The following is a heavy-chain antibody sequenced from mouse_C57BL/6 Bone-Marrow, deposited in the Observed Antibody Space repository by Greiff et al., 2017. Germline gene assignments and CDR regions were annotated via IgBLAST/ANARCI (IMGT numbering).Heavy chain of an antibody. CDR2: ISYDGSN. CDR3: ASGGYGNHDLDY. CDR1: GYSITSGYY. J-gene: IGHJ4*01. Sequence: EVKLMESGPGLVKPSQSLSLTCSVTGYSITSGYYWNWIRQFPGNKLEWMGYISYDGSNNYNPSLKNRISITRDTSKNQFFLKLNSVTTEDTATEYCASGGYGNHDLDYWGQGTSVTVSS. D-gene: IGHD2-1*01. V-gene: IGHV3-6*01.